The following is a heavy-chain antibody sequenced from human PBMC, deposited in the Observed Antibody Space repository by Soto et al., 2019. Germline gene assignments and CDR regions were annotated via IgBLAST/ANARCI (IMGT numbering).Heavy chain of an antibody. V-gene: IGHV4-38-2*01. Sequence: SETLSLTCAVSGFSISSGYYWGWIRQPPGKGLEWIGSIYHSGDAKYNPSLKTRVTISVDTSRNQSSLKLTSVTAADTAVYYCARALGNGVKIDWFDPWGQGTLVTVSS. D-gene: IGHD2-8*01. CDR2: IYHSGDA. CDR3: ARALGNGVKIDWFDP. J-gene: IGHJ5*02. CDR1: GFSISSGYY.